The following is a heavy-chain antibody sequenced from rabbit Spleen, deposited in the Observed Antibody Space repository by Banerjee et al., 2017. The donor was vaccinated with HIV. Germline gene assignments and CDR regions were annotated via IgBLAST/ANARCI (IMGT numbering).Heavy chain of an antibody. V-gene: IGHV1S40*01. CDR1: GFDLSDYYY. D-gene: IGHD7-1*01. CDR2: IYTGGSGGV. Sequence: QSLEESGGDLVKPGASLTLTCTASGFDLSDYYYIYWVRQAPGKGLEWIGCIYTGGSGGVYYASWAKGQFTISKTSSTTVTLQMTSLTAADTATYFCGRSSYAGYAGYGYGFNLWGPGTLVTVS. CDR3: GRSSYAGYAGYGYGFNL. J-gene: IGHJ4*01.